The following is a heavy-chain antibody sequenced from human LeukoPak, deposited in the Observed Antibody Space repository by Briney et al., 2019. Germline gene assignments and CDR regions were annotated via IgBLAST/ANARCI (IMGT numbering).Heavy chain of an antibody. V-gene: IGHV3-21*01. Sequence: PARSLRLSCAASGFTFSSYSMNWVRHPPGKGLELDSSISSSISYITYADSVNDRLTTPTDNPNNPPYLQMNGLSAEDTAVYYCTREPGQYYYGSGSYCLPSVYGMDVWGQGTTVTVSS. J-gene: IGHJ6*02. CDR2: ISSSISYI. CDR1: GFTFSSYS. D-gene: IGHD3-10*01. CDR3: TREPGQYYYGSGSYCLPSVYGMDV.